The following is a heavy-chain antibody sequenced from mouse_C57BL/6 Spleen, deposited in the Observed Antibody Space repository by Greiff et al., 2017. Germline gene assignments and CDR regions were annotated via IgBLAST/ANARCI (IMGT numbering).Heavy chain of an antibody. V-gene: IGHV1-54*01. J-gene: IGHJ3*01. D-gene: IGHD2-5*01. CDR3: AVGHYSNFAWFAY. CDR2: INPGSGGT. CDR1: GYAFTNYL. Sequence: QVQLQQSGAELVRPGTSVKVSCKASGYAFTNYLIEWVKQRPGQGLEWIGVINPGSGGTNYNEKFKGKATLTADKSSSTAYMQLSSLTSEDSAVYFGAVGHYSNFAWFAYWGQGTLVTVSA.